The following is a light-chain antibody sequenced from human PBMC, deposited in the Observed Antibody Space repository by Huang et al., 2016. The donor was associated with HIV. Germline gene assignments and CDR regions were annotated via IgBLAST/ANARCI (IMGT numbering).Light chain of an antibody. Sequence: DIQMTQSPSSLSASLGARVTITCRATQIVTKYLNWYQQKPGKAPKLLIYGASSLQTGVPSRVRGSGWVTEVYITISSLPPEDFATCDCQLSSRPPPTFGPETKVEIK. J-gene: IGKJ3*01. CDR3: QLSSRPPPT. V-gene: IGKV1-39*01. CDR1: QIVTKY. CDR2: GAS.